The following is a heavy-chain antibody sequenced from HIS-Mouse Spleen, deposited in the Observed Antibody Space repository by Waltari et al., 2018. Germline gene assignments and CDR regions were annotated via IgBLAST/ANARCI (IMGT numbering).Heavy chain of an antibody. V-gene: IGHV4-4*07. Sequence: QVQLQESGPGLVKPSETLSLTCTVSGGPIRCYYWSWIRQPPGKGLEWCGRIYTRGSTNYNPSLKSRVTMSVDTSKNQFSLKLSSVTAADTAVYYCARDFHDFWSGYYGGDKKHDAFDIWGQGTMVTVSS. CDR1: GGPIRCYY. J-gene: IGHJ3*02. CDR2: IYTRGST. CDR3: ARDFHDFWSGYYGGDKKHDAFDI. D-gene: IGHD3-3*01.